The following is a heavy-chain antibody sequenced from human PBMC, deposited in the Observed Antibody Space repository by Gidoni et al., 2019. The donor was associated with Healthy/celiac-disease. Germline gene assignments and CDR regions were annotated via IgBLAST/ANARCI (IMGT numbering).Heavy chain of an antibody. J-gene: IGHJ5*02. CDR2: IYHSGST. Sequence: QLQLQESGSGLVKPSQTLSLTCAVSGGSISSGGYSWSWIRQPPGKGLEWIGYIYHSGSTYYNPSLKSRVTISVDRSKNQFSLKLSSVTAADTAVYYCARDVSGYEPNRGFDPWGQGTLVTVSS. V-gene: IGHV4-30-2*01. CDR1: GGSISSGGYS. CDR3: ARDVSGYEPNRGFDP. D-gene: IGHD5-12*01.